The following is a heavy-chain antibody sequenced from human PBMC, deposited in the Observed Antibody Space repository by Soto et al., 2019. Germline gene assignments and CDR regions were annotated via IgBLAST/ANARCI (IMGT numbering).Heavy chain of an antibody. V-gene: IGHV3-48*01. CDR3: ASVNIVVVPAAIGGWFDP. CDR1: GFTFSSYS. J-gene: IGHJ5*02. D-gene: IGHD2-2*01. CDR2: ISSSSSTI. Sequence: EVQLVESGGGLVQPGGSLRLSCAASGFTFSSYSMNWVRQAPGKGLEWVSYISSSSSTIYYADSVKGRFTISRDNDKNSLYLQMNSLRAEDTAVYYRASVNIVVVPAAIGGWFDPWGQGTLVTVSS.